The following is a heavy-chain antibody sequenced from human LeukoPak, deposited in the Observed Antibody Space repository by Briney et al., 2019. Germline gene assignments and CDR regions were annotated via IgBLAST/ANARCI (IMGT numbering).Heavy chain of an antibody. CDR2: IYYSGST. D-gene: IGHD3-22*01. J-gene: IGHJ4*02. Sequence: SETLSLTCTASGGSISSYYWSWIRQPPGKGLEWIGYIYYSGSTNYNPSLKSRVTISVDTSKNQFSLKLSSVTAADTAVYYCASLVYYDSSGYATFDYWGQGTLVTVSS. CDR3: ASLVYYDSSGYATFDY. V-gene: IGHV4-59*08. CDR1: GGSISSYY.